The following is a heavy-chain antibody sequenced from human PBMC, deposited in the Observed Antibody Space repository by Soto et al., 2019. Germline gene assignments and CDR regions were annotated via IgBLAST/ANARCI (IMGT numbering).Heavy chain of an antibody. J-gene: IGHJ6*02. CDR2: IYYSGST. Sequence: QVQLQESGPGLVKPSQTLSLTCTVSGGSISSGDYYWSWIRQPPGKGLEWIGYIYYSGSTYYNPSLKSRVTISVDTFKNQFSLKLSSVTAADTAVYYCARARITMIDSGYYYYGMDVWGQGTTVTVSS. CDR3: ARARITMIDSGYYYYGMDV. V-gene: IGHV4-30-4*01. D-gene: IGHD3-22*01. CDR1: GGSISSGDYY.